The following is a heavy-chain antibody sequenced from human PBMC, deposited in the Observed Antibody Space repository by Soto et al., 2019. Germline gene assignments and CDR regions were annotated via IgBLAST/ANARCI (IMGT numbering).Heavy chain of an antibody. CDR2: MSGSTGTT. J-gene: IGHJ4*02. CDR1: GFSFSNYG. V-gene: IGHV3-23*01. Sequence: GGSLRLSCAASGFSFSNYGLTWVRQAPGKGLEWVSGMSGSTGTTDYADSVKGRFTISRDNLKNTLYVQMNSLRGEDTAVYYCATGTFRRGWESWGQGTLLTVSS. CDR3: ATGTFRRGWES. D-gene: IGHD6-19*01.